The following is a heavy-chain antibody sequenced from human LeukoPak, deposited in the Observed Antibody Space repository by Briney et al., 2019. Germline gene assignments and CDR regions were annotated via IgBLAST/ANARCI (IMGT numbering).Heavy chain of an antibody. D-gene: IGHD4-23*01. CDR1: GGSISSGGYY. V-gene: IGHV4-31*03. J-gene: IGHJ2*01. CDR2: IYYSGST. Sequence: SETLSLTCTVSGGSISSGGYYWSWIRQHPGKGLEWIGYIYYSGSTYYNPSLKSRVTISVDTSKNHFSLKLSSVTAADTAVYYCARDRYTVVSWYFDLWGRGTLVTVSS. CDR3: ARDRYTVVSWYFDL.